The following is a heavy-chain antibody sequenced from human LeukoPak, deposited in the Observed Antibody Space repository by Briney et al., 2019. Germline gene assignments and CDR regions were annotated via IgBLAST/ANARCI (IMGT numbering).Heavy chain of an antibody. CDR3: ARDHVGNSGQPLYYFDS. Sequence: GASVKVSCKASGYTLTSYYMHWVRQAPGQGLEWMGIINPSGGSTSYAQKLQGRVTMTRDTSTSTVYMELSSLRSEDTAVYSCARDHVGNSGQPLYYFDSWGQGTLATVSS. CDR1: GYTLTSYY. V-gene: IGHV1-46*01. CDR2: INPSGGST. D-gene: IGHD4-23*01. J-gene: IGHJ4*02.